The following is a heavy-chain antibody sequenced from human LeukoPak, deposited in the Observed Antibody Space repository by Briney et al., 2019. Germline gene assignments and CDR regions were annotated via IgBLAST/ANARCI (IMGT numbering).Heavy chain of an antibody. J-gene: IGHJ5*02. CDR2: INPNSGDT. D-gene: IGHD3-10*01. CDR1: GYTFIDHY. CDR3: VRDRITIVRGALNYFDP. Sequence: ASVKVSCKASGYTFIDHYIHWVRQAPGHGLEWMGWINPNSGDTNYAQKFQGRVTMTTDTSMSTAYMEVSRLRSDDTALYYCVRDRITIVRGALNYFDPWGQGTLVTVSS. V-gene: IGHV1-2*02.